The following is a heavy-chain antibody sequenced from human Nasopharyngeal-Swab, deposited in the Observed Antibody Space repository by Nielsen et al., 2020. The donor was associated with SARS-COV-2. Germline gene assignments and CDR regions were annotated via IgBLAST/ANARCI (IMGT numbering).Heavy chain of an antibody. J-gene: IGHJ6*02. Sequence: GESLNISCASSGFTFSSYAMSWVRQAPGKGLEWVSIISGNDNTTYYADSVKDRFTISRDNSKNTLYLQTNSLRVEDTAVYYCAKAPYLRGLDVWGQGTTVTVSS. V-gene: IGHV3-23*01. CDR1: GFTFSSYA. D-gene: IGHD2-21*01. CDR2: ISGNDNTT. CDR3: AKAPYLRGLDV.